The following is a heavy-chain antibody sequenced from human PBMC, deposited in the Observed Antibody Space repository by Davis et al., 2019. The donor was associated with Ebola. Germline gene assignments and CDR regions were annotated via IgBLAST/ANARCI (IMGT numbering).Heavy chain of an antibody. J-gene: IGHJ6*02. D-gene: IGHD4-17*01. CDR1: GFTFSDHS. CDR2: TRNKANSYTT. V-gene: IGHV3-72*01. CDR3: ARVGRTAVTTGYYYYGMDV. Sequence: SLKISCAASGFTFSDHSIPWVRQAPFQGLAWVRRTRNKANSYTTEYAASVTGRFTISRDDSTNSLYLHMNSLKTEDTAVYYCARVGRTAVTTGYYYYGMDVWGQGTTVTVSS.